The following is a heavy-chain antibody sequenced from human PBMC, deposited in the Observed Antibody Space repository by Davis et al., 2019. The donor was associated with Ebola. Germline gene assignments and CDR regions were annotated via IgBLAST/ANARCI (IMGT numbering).Heavy chain of an antibody. CDR3: ARQGSRGRIDLRSNWFDP. J-gene: IGHJ5*02. V-gene: IGHV5-51*01. CDR1: GYTFTSQW. CDR2: IYPGDSDV. D-gene: IGHD3-10*01. Sequence: GESLKTPRKASGYTFTSQWITWVRQMPGKGLEWIGIIYPGDSDVRYSPSFQGQVTISVDKSINTAYLQWSSLEASDTAMYYCARQGSRGRIDLRSNWFDPWGQGTLVTVSS.